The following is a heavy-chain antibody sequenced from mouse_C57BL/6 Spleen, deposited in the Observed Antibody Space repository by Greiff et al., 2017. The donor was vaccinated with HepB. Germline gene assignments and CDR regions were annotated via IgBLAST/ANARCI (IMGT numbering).Heavy chain of an antibody. CDR1: GYSFTGYY. J-gene: IGHJ3*01. D-gene: IGHD2-5*01. CDR3: ARRDSNYVAWFAY. Sequence: EVQLQQSGPELVKPGASVKISCKASGYSFTGYYMNWVKQSPEKSLEWIGEINPSTGGTTYNQKFKAKDTLTVDKSSSTAYMQLKSLTSEDSAVYYCARRDSNYVAWFAYWGQGTLVTVSA. V-gene: IGHV1-42*01. CDR2: INPSTGGT.